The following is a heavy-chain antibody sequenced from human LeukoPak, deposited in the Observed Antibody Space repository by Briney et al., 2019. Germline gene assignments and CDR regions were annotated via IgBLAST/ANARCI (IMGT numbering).Heavy chain of an antibody. Sequence: GGSLRLSCVASGFXFSSYWMHWVRQAPGKGLVRVSRINSDGTTTNYADSVKGRFTISRDNAKNTLFLRMNSLRAEDTAVYYCARGNYYAMDVWGQGTTVTVSS. J-gene: IGHJ6*02. CDR3: ARGNYYAMDV. V-gene: IGHV3-74*01. CDR2: INSDGTTT. CDR1: GFXFSSYW.